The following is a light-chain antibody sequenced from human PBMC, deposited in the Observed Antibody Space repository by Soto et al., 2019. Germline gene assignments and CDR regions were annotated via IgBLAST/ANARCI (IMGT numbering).Light chain of an antibody. CDR1: SSDVGGYNY. Sequence: ALTQPASVSGSPGQSITISCTGTSSDVGGYNYVSWYQQHPGKAPKLMIYEVSNRPSGVSNRFSGSKSGHTASLTISGLQSEDEADHFCTSYTSSTTLDVFGTGTKVTVL. CDR2: EVS. J-gene: IGLJ1*01. CDR3: TSYTSSTTLDV. V-gene: IGLV2-14*01.